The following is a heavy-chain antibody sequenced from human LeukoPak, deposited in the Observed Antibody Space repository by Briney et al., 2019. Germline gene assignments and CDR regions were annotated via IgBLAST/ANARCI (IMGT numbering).Heavy chain of an antibody. Sequence: ASVKVSCKASGYTFTSYYMHWVRQAPGQGLEWMGIINPSGGSTSYAQKFQGRVTMTRDTSTSTAYMELSSLRSEDTAVYYCARDFPPRDDSSGYYSPWGQGTLVTVSS. V-gene: IGHV1-46*01. D-gene: IGHD3-22*01. CDR2: INPSGGST. CDR3: ARDFPPRDDSSGYYSP. CDR1: GYTFTSYY. J-gene: IGHJ4*02.